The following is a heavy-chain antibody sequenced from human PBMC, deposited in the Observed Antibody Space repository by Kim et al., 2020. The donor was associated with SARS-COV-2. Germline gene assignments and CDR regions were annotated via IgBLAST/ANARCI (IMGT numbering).Heavy chain of an antibody. CDR1: GFSFSSRG. V-gene: IGHV3-30*03. CDR2: ISNDETYK. CDR3: ARAREKSFYY. J-gene: IGHJ4*02. Sequence: GGSLRLSCAASGFSFSSRGIHWVRQAPGKGLEWVAVISNDETYKNYADSVKGRFTISRDNSKNTVDLQMNSLRVEDTAVYYCARAREKSFYYWGQGTLVT.